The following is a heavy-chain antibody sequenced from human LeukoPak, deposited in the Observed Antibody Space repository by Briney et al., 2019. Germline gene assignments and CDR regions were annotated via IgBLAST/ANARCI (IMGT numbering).Heavy chain of an antibody. CDR3: ARPGLDIVVVPAAFGTVGHGMDV. D-gene: IGHD2-2*01. V-gene: IGHV1-69*13. CDR1: GGTFSSYA. J-gene: IGHJ6*02. CDR2: IIPIFGTA. Sequence: GASVKVSCKASGGTFSSYAISWVRQAPGQGLEWMGGIIPIFGTANCAQKFQGRVTITADESTSTAYMELSSLRSEDTAVYYCARPGLDIVVVPAAFGTVGHGMDVWGQGTTVTVSS.